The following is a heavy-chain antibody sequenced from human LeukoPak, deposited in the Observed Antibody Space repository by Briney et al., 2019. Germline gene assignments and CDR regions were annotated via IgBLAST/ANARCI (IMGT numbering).Heavy chain of an antibody. Sequence: PGGSLRLSCAASGFTFDDYGMSWVRQAPGKGLEWVSGINWNGGSTGYADSVKGRFTISRDNAKNSLYPQMNSLRAEDTALYYCARDPGYYYDSSGTGDYWGQGTLVTVSS. CDR3: ARDPGYYYDSSGTGDY. V-gene: IGHV3-20*04. D-gene: IGHD3-22*01. CDR1: GFTFDDYG. J-gene: IGHJ4*02. CDR2: INWNGGST.